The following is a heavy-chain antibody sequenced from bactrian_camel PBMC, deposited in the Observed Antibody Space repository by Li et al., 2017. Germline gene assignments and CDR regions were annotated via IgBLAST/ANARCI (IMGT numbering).Heavy chain of an antibody. CDR1: GFTIITGR. V-gene: IGHV3S40*01. CDR2: IYTDGGST. J-gene: IGHJ4*01. D-gene: IGHD2*01. Sequence: VQLVESGGDWVQTGGSLRLSCEVSGFTIITGRLGWFRQAPGKERESLAQIYTDGGSTYYFDSAKGRFTISQDDDKNMVFLQMSSLKPEDSAAYYCAADYRRGWSCSVDRSDYNDWGQGTQVTVS. CDR3: AADYRRGWSCSVDRSDYND.